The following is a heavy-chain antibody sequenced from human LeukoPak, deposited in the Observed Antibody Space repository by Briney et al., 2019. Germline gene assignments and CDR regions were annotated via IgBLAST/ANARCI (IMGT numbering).Heavy chain of an antibody. CDR1: GYTFTSYY. CDR2: INPSGGST. D-gene: IGHD3-22*01. Sequence: ASVKVSCKASGYTFTSYYMHWVRQAPGQGLEWMGIINPSGGSTSYAQKFQGRVTITRDTSASTAYMELSSLRSEDTAVYYCTRVVITSYYYYYGMDVWGQGTTVTVSS. V-gene: IGHV1-46*01. J-gene: IGHJ6*02. CDR3: TRVVITSYYYYYGMDV.